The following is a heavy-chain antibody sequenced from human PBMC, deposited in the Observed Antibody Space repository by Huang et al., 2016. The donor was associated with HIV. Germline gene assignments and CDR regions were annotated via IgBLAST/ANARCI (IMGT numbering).Heavy chain of an antibody. Sequence: VESGGRSVQPGGSIKLSCGGSKLTFGAYWMSWVRQPPGKGLEWVANIKQDESEKYYADFVKGRFNISRDNARKVLFLEMDNLRVEDTAMYFCVTKTAGMDIWGQGTTVTVSS. CDR3: VTKTAGMDI. V-gene: IGHV3-7*01. D-gene: IGHD4-4*01. J-gene: IGHJ6*02. CDR1: KLTFGAYW. CDR2: IKQDESEK.